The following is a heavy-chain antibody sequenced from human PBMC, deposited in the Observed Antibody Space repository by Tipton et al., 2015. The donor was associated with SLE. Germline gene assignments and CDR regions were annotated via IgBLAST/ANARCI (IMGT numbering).Heavy chain of an antibody. CDR3: ARGGPIVVVPAAMPLEGYFDL. Sequence: QLVQSGAEVKKPGASVKVSCKASGYTFTSYGISWVRQAPGQGLEWMGWISAYNGNTNYAQKLQGRVTMTTDTSTSTAYMELRSLRFDDTAVYYCARGGPIVVVPAAMPLEGYFDLWGRGTLVTVSS. D-gene: IGHD2-2*01. V-gene: IGHV1-18*01. CDR1: GYTFTSYG. CDR2: ISAYNGNT. J-gene: IGHJ2*01.